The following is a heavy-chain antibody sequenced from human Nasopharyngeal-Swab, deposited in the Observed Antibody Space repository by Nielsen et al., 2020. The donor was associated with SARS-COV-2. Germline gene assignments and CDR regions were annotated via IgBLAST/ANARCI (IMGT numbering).Heavy chain of an antibody. CDR3: ARGVLGISRYHYIITGYFFDP. CDR2: IDNSGDN. Sequence: SETLSLTCNVSGASIRGYDYYWSWIRQSPGKGLEWIGYIDNSGDNGDNPSLKSRVTMSVDTSKNQFSLRLYSVTAADTAVYFCARGVLGISRYHYIITGYFFDPLGQGTLVPVSS. J-gene: IGHJ5*02. CDR1: GASIRGYDYY. D-gene: IGHD3-9*01. V-gene: IGHV4-30-4*01.